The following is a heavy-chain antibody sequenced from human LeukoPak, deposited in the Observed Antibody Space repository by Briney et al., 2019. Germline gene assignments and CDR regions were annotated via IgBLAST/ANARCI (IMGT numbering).Heavy chain of an antibody. J-gene: IGHJ4*02. V-gene: IGHV3-9*01. D-gene: IGHD3-22*01. CDR2: ISWNSGSI. CDR1: GFTFDDYA. Sequence: GGSLRLSCAASGFTFDDYAMHWVRQAPGKGLEWVSGISWNSGSIAYADSVKGRFTISRDNAKNSLYLQMNSLRAEDTALHYCAKGSSVYPRYYFDYWDQGTLVTVSS. CDR3: AKGSSVYPRYYFDY.